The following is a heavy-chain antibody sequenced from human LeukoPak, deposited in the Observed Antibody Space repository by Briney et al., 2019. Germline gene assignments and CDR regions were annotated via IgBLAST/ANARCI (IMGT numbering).Heavy chain of an antibody. CDR1: GFTVSSNY. J-gene: IGHJ4*02. CDR3: ARGYCTNGVYYDY. Sequence: PGGSLRLSCAASGFTVSSNYMSWVRQAPGKGLEWVSVIYSGGSTYYADSVKGRFTISRDNSKNTLYLQMNSLRAEDTAVYYCARGYCTNGVYYDYWGQGTLVTVSS. V-gene: IGHV3-53*01. CDR2: IYSGGST. D-gene: IGHD2-8*01.